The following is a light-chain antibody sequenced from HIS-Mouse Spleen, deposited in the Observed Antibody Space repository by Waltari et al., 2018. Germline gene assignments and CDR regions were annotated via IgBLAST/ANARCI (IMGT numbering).Light chain of an antibody. V-gene: IGLV3-21*02. Sequence: SYVLTQPPSVSVAPGQTARITCWGNNIGSKRVHWYQQKPGQAPVLVVYADSDRPSGIPERFSGSNSGNTATLTISRVEAGDEADYYCQVWDSSSDHPVFGGGTKLTVL. CDR3: QVWDSSSDHPV. J-gene: IGLJ3*02. CDR1: NIGSKR. CDR2: ADS.